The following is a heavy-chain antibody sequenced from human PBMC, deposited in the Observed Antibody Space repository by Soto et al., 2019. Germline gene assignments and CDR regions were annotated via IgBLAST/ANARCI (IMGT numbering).Heavy chain of an antibody. CDR2: IIPILGIA. D-gene: IGHD3-22*01. Sequence: GASVKVSCKASGGTFSSYTISWVRQAPGQGLEWMGRIIPILGIANYAQKFQGRVTITADKSTSTAYMELSSLRSEDTAVYYCARDPSPDYYDSSGYYHYWGQGTLVTVSS. V-gene: IGHV1-69*04. CDR1: GGTFSSYT. J-gene: IGHJ4*02. CDR3: ARDPSPDYYDSSGYYHY.